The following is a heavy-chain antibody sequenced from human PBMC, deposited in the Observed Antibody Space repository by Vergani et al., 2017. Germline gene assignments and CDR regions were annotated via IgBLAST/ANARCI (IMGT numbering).Heavy chain of an antibody. D-gene: IGHD3-10*01. V-gene: IGHV3-30*18. J-gene: IGHJ3*02. Sequence: QVQLVESGGGVVQPGRSLRLSCAASGFTFSSYGMHWVRQAPGKGLEWVAVISYDGSNKYYADSVKGRFTISRDNSKNTLYLQMNSLRAEDTAVYYCAKDLRGTYYYGSGSTSAFDIWGQGTMVTVSS. CDR3: AKDLRGTYYYGSGSTSAFDI. CDR2: ISYDGSNK. CDR1: GFTFSSYG.